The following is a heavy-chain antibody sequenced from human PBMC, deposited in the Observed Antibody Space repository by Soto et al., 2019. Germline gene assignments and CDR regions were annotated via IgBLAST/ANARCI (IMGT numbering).Heavy chain of an antibody. CDR3: ARDISASDGDY. CDR2: IHHSGST. D-gene: IGHD2-21*01. Sequence: SETLSLTCSVSGYSISSGYYWGWIRQAPGKGLEWIGNIHHSGSTYYNPSLESRVTISIGTSKNQFSLRLTSVTAPDTAIYYCARDISASDGDYWGQGTLVTVSS. J-gene: IGHJ4*02. CDR1: GYSISSGYY. V-gene: IGHV4-38-2*02.